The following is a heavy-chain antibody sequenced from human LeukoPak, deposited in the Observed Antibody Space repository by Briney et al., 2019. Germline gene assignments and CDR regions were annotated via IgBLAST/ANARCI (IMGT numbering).Heavy chain of an antibody. CDR3: ARGNTRPSPYYDFWSGYYTDEVAWFDP. CDR1: GYTFTGYY. D-gene: IGHD3-3*01. CDR2: INPNSGGT. J-gene: IGHJ5*02. V-gene: IGHV1-2*06. Sequence: ASVKVSCKASGYTFTGYYMHWVRQAPGQGLEWMGRINPNSGGTNYAQKFQGRVTMTRDTSISTAYMELSRLRSDDTAVYYCARGNTRPSPYYDFWSGYYTDEVAWFDPWGQGTLVTVSS.